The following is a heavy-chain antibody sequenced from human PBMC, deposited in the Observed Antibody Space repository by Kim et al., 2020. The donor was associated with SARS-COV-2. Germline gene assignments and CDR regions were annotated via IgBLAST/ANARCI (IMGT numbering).Heavy chain of an antibody. Sequence: SETLSLTCTVSGGSISSSSDYWGWIRQPPGKGLEWIGSIYYSGRTYYNPSLKSRVTISVDTSKKQLSLKLSSVTAADTAVYYCARPPNDYYDSSGLYYFDTWGQGTLVTVSS. J-gene: IGHJ4*02. D-gene: IGHD3-22*01. CDR1: GGSISSSSDY. CDR3: ARPPNDYYDSSGLYYFDT. V-gene: IGHV4-39*01. CDR2: IYYSGRT.